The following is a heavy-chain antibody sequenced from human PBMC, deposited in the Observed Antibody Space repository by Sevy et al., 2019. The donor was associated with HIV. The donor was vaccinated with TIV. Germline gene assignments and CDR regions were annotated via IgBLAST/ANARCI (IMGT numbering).Heavy chain of an antibody. CDR1: GFTFSPYW. J-gene: IGHJ5*02. CDR3: ARGVGLDR. V-gene: IGHV3-7*01. CDR2: IRPDGSDK. Sequence: GGSMRLSCEASGFTFSPYWMTWVRQAPGKGLEGVANIRPDGSDKYYVDSVKGRFTISRDNAKNSLYLQMNGLRADDTVMYYCARGVGLDRWGQGALVTVSS. D-gene: IGHD1-26*01.